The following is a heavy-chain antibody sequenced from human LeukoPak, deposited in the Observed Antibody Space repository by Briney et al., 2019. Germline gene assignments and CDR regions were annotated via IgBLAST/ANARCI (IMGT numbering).Heavy chain of an antibody. J-gene: IGHJ4*02. CDR2: IFYSGST. CDR1: GGSIRSSSYY. Sequence: SETLSLTCTVSGGSIRSSSYYWGWIRQPPGKGLEWIGSIFYSGSTYYNSSLKSRVTISVDTSKNHFSLTLNSVTAADTAVYYCARHYCSGGGCYSNGSDYWGQGTLVTVSS. D-gene: IGHD2-15*01. V-gene: IGHV4-39*01. CDR3: ARHYCSGGGCYSNGSDY.